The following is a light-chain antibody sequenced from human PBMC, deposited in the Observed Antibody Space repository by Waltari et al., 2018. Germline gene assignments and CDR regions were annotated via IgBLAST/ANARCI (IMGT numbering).Light chain of an antibody. Sequence: SYVLTQTPSLSVAPGETVRISCGGIDIGGKRVHWYQQKAGKAPELFISYDHDRPSGIPERFSGSNAGNTAIVTISRVEAGDEADYDCQVWDRGGVFGGGTKV. CDR1: DIGGKR. CDR3: QVWDRGGV. CDR2: YDH. J-gene: IGLJ3*02. V-gene: IGLV3-21*04.